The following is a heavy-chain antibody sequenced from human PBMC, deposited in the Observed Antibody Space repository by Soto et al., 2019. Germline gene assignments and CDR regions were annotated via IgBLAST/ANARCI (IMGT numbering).Heavy chain of an antibody. V-gene: IGHV3-7*05. CDR3: ARDVSPGTSSLYLDAFDI. Sequence: EVQLVESGGDLVQPGGSLRLSCEGSGFTFSSYWMAWVRQAPGKGLEWVANIKRDGSAEPYLDSVRGRFTISRDNARNSLYLQMNSLRVDDTALYYCARDVSPGTSSLYLDAFDIWGQGTMVTVSS. CDR1: GFTFSSYW. CDR2: IKRDGSAE. J-gene: IGHJ3*02. D-gene: IGHD6-13*01.